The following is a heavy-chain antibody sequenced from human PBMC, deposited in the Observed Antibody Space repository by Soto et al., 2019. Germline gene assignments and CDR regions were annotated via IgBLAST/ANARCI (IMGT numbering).Heavy chain of an antibody. J-gene: IGHJ5*02. Sequence: ASVKVSCKASGYTFTSYGISWVRQAPGQGLEWMGWISAYNGNTNYAQKLQGRVTMTTDTSTSTAYMELRSLRSDDTAVYYCARDPIRSGWYVRWFDPWGQGTLVTVSS. CDR3: ARDPIRSGWYVRWFDP. CDR1: GYTFTSYG. D-gene: IGHD6-19*01. CDR2: ISAYNGNT. V-gene: IGHV1-18*01.